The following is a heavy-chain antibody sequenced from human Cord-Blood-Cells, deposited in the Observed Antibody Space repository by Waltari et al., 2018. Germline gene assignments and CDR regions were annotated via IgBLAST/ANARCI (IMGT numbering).Heavy chain of an antibody. CDR2: INPNSGGT. J-gene: IGHJ3*02. Sequence: QVQLVQSGAEVKKPGASVKVSCKASGYTFTGSYMHWVRQAPGQGLEWMGWINPNSGGTNYAQKCQGWVTMTRDTSISTAYMELSRLRSDDTAVYYCARDGGQGTGDAFDIWGQGTMVTVSS. D-gene: IGHD3-16*01. CDR3: ARDGGQGTGDAFDI. V-gene: IGHV1-2*04. CDR1: GYTFTGSY.